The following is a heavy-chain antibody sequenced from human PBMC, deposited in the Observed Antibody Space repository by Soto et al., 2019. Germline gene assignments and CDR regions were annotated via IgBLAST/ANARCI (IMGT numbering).Heavy chain of an antibody. Sequence: PSETLSLTCTVSGGSINSGDYYWSWIRQPPGKGLEWIGYIYYSGSTYYNPSLKSRVTISVDTSKNQFSLKLSSVTAADTAVYYCARATYYDFWSGYYRSGWFDPWGQGTLVTVSS. V-gene: IGHV4-30-4*01. D-gene: IGHD3-3*01. CDR2: IYYSGST. CDR3: ARATYYDFWSGYYRSGWFDP. J-gene: IGHJ5*02. CDR1: GGSINSGDYY.